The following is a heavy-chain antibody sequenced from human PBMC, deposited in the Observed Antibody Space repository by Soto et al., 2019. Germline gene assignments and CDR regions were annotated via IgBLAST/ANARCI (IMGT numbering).Heavy chain of an antibody. CDR3: ARHNRYSSTWFEGWFDP. V-gene: IGHV5-51*03. Sequence: EVQLVQSGAEVKKAGESLKISCKGSGYSFSNNWVGWVRQMPGKGLEWMGIMHPGDSDTRYSPSFQGQVTISAEKSINTAYLQWSSLKPSDSAMYYCARHNRYSSTWFEGWFDPWGQGTLVTVSS. D-gene: IGHD6-13*01. CDR2: MHPGDSDT. J-gene: IGHJ5*02. CDR1: GYSFSNNW.